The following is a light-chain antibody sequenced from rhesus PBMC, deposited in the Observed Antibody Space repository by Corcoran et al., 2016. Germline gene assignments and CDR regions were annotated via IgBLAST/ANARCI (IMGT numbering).Light chain of an antibody. J-gene: IGKJ4*01. CDR3: QQYNDFPLT. Sequence: DIQMTQSPSSLSASVGDRVPITCRASQGINNYLTCYPQKPGKAPKPLIYAASTLETGAPSRFSGSGSGTEYTLTISSLQPEDIATYYCQQYNDFPLTFGGGTKVEI. CDR1: QGINNY. V-gene: IGKV1-66*01. CDR2: AAS.